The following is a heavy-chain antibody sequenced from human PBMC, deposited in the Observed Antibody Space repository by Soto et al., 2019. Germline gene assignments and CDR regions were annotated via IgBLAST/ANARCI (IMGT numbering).Heavy chain of an antibody. V-gene: IGHV3-33*01. Sequence: QVQLVESGGGVVQPGRSLRLSCAASGFTFSIYGMHWVRQAPGKGLEWVAVIWNDGSNKYYGDSVKGRFTISRDNSKNTLYLHMNSLGVADTAVYYCARAVGPFDYWGQGTLVTVSS. D-gene: IGHD3-16*01. CDR3: ARAVGPFDY. CDR1: GFTFSIYG. CDR2: IWNDGSNK. J-gene: IGHJ4*02.